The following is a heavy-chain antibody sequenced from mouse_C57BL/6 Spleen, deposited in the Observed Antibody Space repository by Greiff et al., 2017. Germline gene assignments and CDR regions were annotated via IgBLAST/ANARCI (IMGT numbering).Heavy chain of an antibody. CDR2: IRSGGSYT. Sequence: EVNLVESGGDLVKPGGSLKLSCAASGFTFSSYGMSWVRQTPDKMLEWVATIRSGGSYTYYTDIVKGRFTISINNPNNTLYLHMRRRKSEDTAMYYCSSQYYYGSSYYFDYWGQGTTLTVSS. V-gene: IGHV5-6*01. CDR3: SSQYYYGSSYYFDY. D-gene: IGHD1-1*01. J-gene: IGHJ2*01. CDR1: GFTFSSYG.